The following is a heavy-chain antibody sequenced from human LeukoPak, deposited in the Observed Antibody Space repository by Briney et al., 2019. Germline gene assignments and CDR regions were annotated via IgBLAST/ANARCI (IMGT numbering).Heavy chain of an antibody. J-gene: IGHJ4*02. V-gene: IGHV3-15*01. CDR1: GFIFSNAW. CDR2: IKSKTDGGTT. D-gene: IGHD3-22*01. Sequence: GGSLRLSCTASGFIFSNAWMSWVRQAPGKGLEWVGRIKSKTDGGTTDYAAPVKGRFTISRDDSKNTLYLQMNSLKTEDTAVYYCTTEYYYDSSGRTYWGQGTLVTVSS. CDR3: TTEYYYDSSGRTY.